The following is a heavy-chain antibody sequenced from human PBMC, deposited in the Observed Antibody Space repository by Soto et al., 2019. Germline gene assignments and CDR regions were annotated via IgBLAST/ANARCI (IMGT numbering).Heavy chain of an antibody. CDR1: GLTSSGLG. D-gene: IGHD6-13*01. J-gene: IGHJ4*02. Sequence: EVQLVESGGGLVKPGGSRRPSCAASGLTSSGLGMNWVRQAPEKGLEWVSSISSSSSYLYYADSVKGRFTISRDNAKNSLYLQMNSLRAEDTAVYYCARDKGLRNSSPRDYWGQGTLVTVSS. CDR3: ARDKGLRNSSPRDY. V-gene: IGHV3-21*01. CDR2: ISSSSSYL.